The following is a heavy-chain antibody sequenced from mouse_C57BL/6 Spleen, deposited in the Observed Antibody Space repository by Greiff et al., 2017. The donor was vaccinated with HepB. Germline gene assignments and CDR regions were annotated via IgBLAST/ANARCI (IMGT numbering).Heavy chain of an antibody. CDR3: ASYYGSSYEGFAY. J-gene: IGHJ3*01. V-gene: IGHV1-81*01. CDR1: GYTFTSYG. Sequence: QVQLQQSGAELARPGASVKLSCKASGYTFTSYGISWVQPRTGQGLEWIGEIYPSSGNTYYNEKFKGKATLTADKSSSTAYMELRSLTSEDSAVYFCASYYGSSYEGFAYWGQGTLVTVSA. CDR2: IYPSSGNT. D-gene: IGHD1-1*01.